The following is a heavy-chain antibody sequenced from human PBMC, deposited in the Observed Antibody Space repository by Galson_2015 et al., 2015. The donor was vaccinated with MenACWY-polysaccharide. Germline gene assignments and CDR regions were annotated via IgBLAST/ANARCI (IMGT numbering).Heavy chain of an antibody. J-gene: IGHJ3*02. CDR2: IGTAGDT. CDR3: ARVVRNGGSFDAFDI. Sequence: SLRLSCAASGFTFNSYDMHWVRQATGKGLEWVSAIGTAGDTYYPGSAKGRFTISRENAKNSLYLQMNSLRAGDTAVYYCARVVRNGGSFDAFDIWGQGTMVTVSS. D-gene: IGHD2-15*01. V-gene: IGHV3-13*01. CDR1: GFTFNSYD.